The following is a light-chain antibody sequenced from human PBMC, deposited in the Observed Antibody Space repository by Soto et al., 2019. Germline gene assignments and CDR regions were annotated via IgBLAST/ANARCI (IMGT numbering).Light chain of an antibody. J-gene: IGKJ5*01. V-gene: IGKV3D-15*01. CDR2: GAP. CDR3: QQYNTWPAEIT. CDR1: QSVSSN. Sequence: EIVMTQSPATLSVSPGERATLSCRASQSVSSNLAWYQQKPGQAPRLLIYGAPTRATGIPARFSGSGSGTEFTLTISSLQSEDSAVYYCQQYNTWPAEITFGQGTRLEIK.